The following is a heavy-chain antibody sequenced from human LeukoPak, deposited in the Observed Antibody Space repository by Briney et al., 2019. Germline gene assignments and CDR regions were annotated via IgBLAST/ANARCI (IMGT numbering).Heavy chain of an antibody. CDR2: INPNSGGT. D-gene: IGHD1-26*01. CDR3: ARSSGSYYYFDY. J-gene: IGHJ4*02. Sequence: ASVKVSCKASGYTFTGYYMHWVRQAPGQGLEWMGRINPNSGGTNYAQKFQGRVAMTRDTSISTAYMELSRLRSDDTAVYYCARSSGSYYYFDYWGQGTLVTVSS. V-gene: IGHV1-2*06. CDR1: GYTFTGYY.